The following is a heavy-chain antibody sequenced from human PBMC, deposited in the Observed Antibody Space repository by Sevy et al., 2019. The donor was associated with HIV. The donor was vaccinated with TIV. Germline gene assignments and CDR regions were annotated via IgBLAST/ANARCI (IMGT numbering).Heavy chain of an antibody. Sequence: GESLKISCKGSGYSFTSYWIGWVRQMPGKGLEWMGIIYPGDSDTRYSPSFQGQVTISADKSISTAYLQRSSLKASDNSMYNCGRRQDTGFELWGQGTLVTVSS. D-gene: IGHD2-15*01. CDR2: IYPGDSDT. V-gene: IGHV5-51*01. CDR3: GRRQDTGFEL. J-gene: IGHJ1*01. CDR1: GYSFTSYW.